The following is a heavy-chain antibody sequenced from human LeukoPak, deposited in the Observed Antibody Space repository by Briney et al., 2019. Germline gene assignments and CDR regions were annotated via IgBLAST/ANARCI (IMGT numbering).Heavy chain of an antibody. CDR1: GFTFSSYA. D-gene: IGHD1-7*01. V-gene: IGHV3-33*08. J-gene: IGHJ4*02. Sequence: GGSLRLSCAASGFTFSSYAMHWVRQAPGKGLEWVAVIRPDGSHISYVDPVKGRFTISRDNSNNMLYLQMSSLRAEDTALYYCLREVDWKYAFDYWGRGTLVTVSS. CDR2: IRPDGSHI. CDR3: LREVDWKYAFDY.